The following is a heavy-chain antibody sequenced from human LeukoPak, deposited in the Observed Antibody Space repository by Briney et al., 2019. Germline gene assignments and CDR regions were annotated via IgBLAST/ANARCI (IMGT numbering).Heavy chain of an antibody. CDR3: ARAEMGYPFDY. D-gene: IGHD5-24*01. V-gene: IGHV1-46*01. J-gene: IGHJ4*02. CDR1: GYSFTSHY. CDR2: INPSDGST. Sequence: GASVKVSCKPSGYSFTSHYIHWMRQAPGQGLEWMGMINPSDGSTNYAQRFQGRVTMTRDMSTTTIYMQLSSLRSEDTAIYFCARAEMGYPFDYWGQGTLVTVSS.